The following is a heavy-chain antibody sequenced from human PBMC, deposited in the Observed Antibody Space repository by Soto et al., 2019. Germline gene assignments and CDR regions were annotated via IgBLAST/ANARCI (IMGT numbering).Heavy chain of an antibody. J-gene: IGHJ4*02. Sequence: SETLSLTCTVSGGSISSYYWSWIRQPPGKGLEWIGYIYYSGSTNYNPSLNSRVTISVDTSKNQFSLKLSSVTAADTAVYYCARASGYDLVLDYWGQGTLVTVSS. CDR2: IYYSGST. CDR1: GGSISSYY. D-gene: IGHD5-12*01. V-gene: IGHV4-59*01. CDR3: ARASGYDLVLDY.